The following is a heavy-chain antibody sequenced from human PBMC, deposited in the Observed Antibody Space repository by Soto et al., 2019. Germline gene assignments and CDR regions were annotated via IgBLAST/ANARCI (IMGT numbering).Heavy chain of an antibody. V-gene: IGHV3-30*01. Sequence: QVHLVESGGGVVQPGGSLRLSCAASGFSISDFVMHWVRQAPGKGLDWVTVISHDGRIKDYADSVRGRFTISRDDSKNTLYLQMPYLRGEDTGLYLCVRSEEGESSAVVDHWGQGDLVSVSS. J-gene: IGHJ4*02. CDR2: ISHDGRIK. CDR1: GFSISDFV. CDR3: VRSEEGESSAVVDH.